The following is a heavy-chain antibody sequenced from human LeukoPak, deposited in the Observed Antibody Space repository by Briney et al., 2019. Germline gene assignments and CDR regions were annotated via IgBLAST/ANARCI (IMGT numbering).Heavy chain of an antibody. V-gene: IGHV4-59*01. CDR3: ARGRNYYDSSGYCRYFDL. J-gene: IGHJ2*01. D-gene: IGHD3-22*01. CDR2: IYYSWST. Sequence: SETLSLTCTVSGGSISSYYWSWIRQPPGKGLEWIGYIYYSWSTNYNPSLKSRVTISVDTSKTQFSLKLSSVTAADTAVYYCARGRNYYDSSGYCRYFDLWGRGTLVTVSS. CDR1: GGSISSYY.